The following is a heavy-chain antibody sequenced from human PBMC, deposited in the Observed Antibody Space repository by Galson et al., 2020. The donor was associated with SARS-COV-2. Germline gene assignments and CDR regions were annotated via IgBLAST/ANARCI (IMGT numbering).Heavy chain of an antibody. Sequence: SETLSLTCAVYGGSFSGYYWSWIRQPPGKGLEWIGEINHSGSTNYNPSLKSRVTISVDTSKNQFSLKLSSVTAADTAVYYCARQSIAIELWLEGGDWFDPWGQGTLVTVSS. CDR3: ARQSIAIELWLEGGDWFDP. V-gene: IGHV4-34*01. CDR2: INHSGST. D-gene: IGHD5-18*01. J-gene: IGHJ5*02. CDR1: GGSFSGYY.